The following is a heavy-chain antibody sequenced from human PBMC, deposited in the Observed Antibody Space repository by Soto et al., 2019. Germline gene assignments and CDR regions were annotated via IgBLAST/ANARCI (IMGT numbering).Heavy chain of an antibody. CDR1: GFTFSSYG. CDR2: INAGNGDT. Sequence: QVHLVQSGAEVKEPGASVRLSCKAFGFTFSSYGIHWVRQAPGQGLEWMGWINAGNGDTYYSQKFQGRVAISTNSSASTAYMELWSLRSEDTGVYYCARFLTGSYYQLHYWGQGSLVTVSS. D-gene: IGHD1-26*01. J-gene: IGHJ4*02. V-gene: IGHV1-3*01. CDR3: ARFLTGSYYQLHY.